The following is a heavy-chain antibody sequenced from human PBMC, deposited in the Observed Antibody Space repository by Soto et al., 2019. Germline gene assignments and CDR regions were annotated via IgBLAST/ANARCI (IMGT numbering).Heavy chain of an antibody. J-gene: IGHJ2*01. D-gene: IGHD2-8*01. CDR3: ARADETLIYWSFDL. V-gene: IGHV4-59*02. CDR2: FYYGGR. Sequence: QVQLQESGPGLVKPSETLSLTCPVSGGAVGYDYWSWIRQPPGKGLEWIGNFYYGGRYYNPSLKSQVSISADASKNQLSLKLTSVTAADTAVYYCARADETLIYWSFDLWGRGTLVRVSS. CDR1: GGAVGYDY.